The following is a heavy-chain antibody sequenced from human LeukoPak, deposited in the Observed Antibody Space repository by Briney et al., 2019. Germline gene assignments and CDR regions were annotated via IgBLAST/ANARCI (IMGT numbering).Heavy chain of an antibody. Sequence: LEWFSSISSSSSYIYYADSVKGRFTISRDNAKNTLYLQMNSLRAEDTAVYYCARGVGARSYFDYWGQGTLVTVSS. J-gene: IGHJ4*02. CDR2: ISSSSSYI. CDR3: ARGVGARSYFDY. D-gene: IGHD1-26*01. V-gene: IGHV3-21*01.